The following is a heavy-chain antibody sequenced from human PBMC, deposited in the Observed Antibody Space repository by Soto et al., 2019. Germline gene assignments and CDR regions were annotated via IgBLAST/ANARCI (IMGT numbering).Heavy chain of an antibody. CDR2: TYFSGST. V-gene: IGHV4-31*11. Sequence: TLCLTCAVAGGSVNRGCYYWSRNRQHPGKGLEWIVHTYFSGSTNYNPSLKSRVSISVDTSKNQFSLKLSSVTAAATAVYFCARVPYYYFDSSNDAFDSWGLGTLVTVSS. D-gene: IGHD3-22*01. CDR3: ARVPYYYFDSSNDAFDS. J-gene: IGHJ4*02. CDR1: GGSVNRGCYY.